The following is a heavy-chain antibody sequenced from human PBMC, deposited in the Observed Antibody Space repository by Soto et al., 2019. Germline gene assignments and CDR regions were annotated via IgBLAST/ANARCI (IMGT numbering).Heavy chain of an antibody. D-gene: IGHD4-17*01. J-gene: IGHJ6*03. Sequence: PGGSLRLSCAASGFTFSSYGMHWVRQAPGKGLEWVAVISYDGSNKYYADSVKGRFTISRDNSKNTLYLQMNSLRAEDTAVYYCAINPARIGDYYYYYYMDVWGKGTTVTVSS. CDR3: AINPARIGDYYYYYYMDV. CDR1: GFTFSSYG. CDR2: ISYDGSNK. V-gene: IGHV3-30*03.